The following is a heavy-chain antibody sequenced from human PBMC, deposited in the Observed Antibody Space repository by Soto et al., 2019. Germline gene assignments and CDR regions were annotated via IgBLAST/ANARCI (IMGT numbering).Heavy chain of an antibody. CDR1: GFTFSSYG. J-gene: IGHJ3*02. D-gene: IGHD3-10*01. Sequence: SLRLSCAASGFTFSSYGMHWVRQAPGKGLEWVAVISYDGSNKYYADSVKGRFTISRDNSKNTLYLQMNSLRAEDTAVYYCAKEQPPLDPEALYGSGLDAFDIWGQGT. V-gene: IGHV3-30*18. CDR2: ISYDGSNK. CDR3: AKEQPPLDPEALYGSGLDAFDI.